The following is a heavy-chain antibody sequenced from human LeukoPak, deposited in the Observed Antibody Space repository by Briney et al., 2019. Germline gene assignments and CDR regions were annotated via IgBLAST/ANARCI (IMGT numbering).Heavy chain of an antibody. D-gene: IGHD5-18*01. Sequence: SETLSLTCIFSDGFISYNYWRLIRQSAGKGLELIGRIYYTGSTNYNPSLRSRVTMSVDTSKNQFSLMLSSVTAADTAVYYCARGLSGDSYGFEYWGQGTLVTVSS. V-gene: IGHV4-4*07. CDR1: DGFISYNY. CDR3: ARGLSGDSYGFEY. J-gene: IGHJ4*02. CDR2: IYYTGST.